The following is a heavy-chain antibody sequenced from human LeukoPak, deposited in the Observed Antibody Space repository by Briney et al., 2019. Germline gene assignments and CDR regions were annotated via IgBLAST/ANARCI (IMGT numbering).Heavy chain of an antibody. CDR3: ANYRKPQGLDY. CDR2: ISANGADK. Sequence: GGSLRLSCAVSRFTFSTYAMSWVRQAPGQGLEWVSAISANGADKYYADSVKGRFTISRDNSKNTLFLQMTSLRVEDTAVYYCANYRKPQGLDYWGQGTLVSVSS. CDR1: RFTFSTYA. D-gene: IGHD1-14*01. V-gene: IGHV3-23*01. J-gene: IGHJ4*02.